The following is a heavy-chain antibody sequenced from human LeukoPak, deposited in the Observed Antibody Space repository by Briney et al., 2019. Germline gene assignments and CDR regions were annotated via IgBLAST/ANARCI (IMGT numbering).Heavy chain of an antibody. Sequence: GGSLKPSCAASGFTFDNYAMSWVRQAPGKGLEWVSAISGSGGSTYYADSVKGRFTISRDNSKNTLYLQMNSLRAEDTAVYYCAKSTQLRGGIATDFDSWGQGTLVTVSS. CDR3: AKSTQLRGGIATDFDS. J-gene: IGHJ4*02. CDR2: ISGSGGST. CDR1: GFTFDNYA. D-gene: IGHD3-16*02. V-gene: IGHV3-23*01.